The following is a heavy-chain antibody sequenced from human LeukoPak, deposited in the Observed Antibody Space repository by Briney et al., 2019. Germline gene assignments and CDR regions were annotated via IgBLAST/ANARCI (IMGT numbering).Heavy chain of an antibody. D-gene: IGHD4-23*01. CDR3: ARDPDYGGELGGY. J-gene: IGHJ4*02. CDR2: IIPILGIA. CDR1: GGTFSSYA. Sequence: GSSVKVSCKASGGTFSSYAISWVRQAPGQGLEWMGRIIPILGIANYAQKFQGRVTITADKSTSTAYMELSSLRSEDTAVYYCARDPDYGGELGGYWGQGTLVTVSS. V-gene: IGHV1-69*04.